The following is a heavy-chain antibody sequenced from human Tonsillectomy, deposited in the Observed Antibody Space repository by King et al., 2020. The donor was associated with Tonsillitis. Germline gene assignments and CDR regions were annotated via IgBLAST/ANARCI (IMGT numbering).Heavy chain of an antibody. CDR1: GFTFSTYA. J-gene: IGHJ4*02. D-gene: IGHD2-21*01. Sequence: EVQLVESGGGLVQPGGSLRLSCAASGFTFSTYAMSWVRQAPGKGLEWVSGISGSGGVTDYADSVKGRFTISRDNSKNTLYLQMNTLRAEDTAVYYCAKERVVAGGPLYFDYWGQGTLVTVSS. V-gene: IGHV3-23*04. CDR3: AKERVVAGGPLYFDY. CDR2: ISGSGGVT.